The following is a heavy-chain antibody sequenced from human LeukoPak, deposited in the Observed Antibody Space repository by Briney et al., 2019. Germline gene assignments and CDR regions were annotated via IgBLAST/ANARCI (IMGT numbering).Heavy chain of an antibody. CDR1: GFTFSSYA. J-gene: IGHJ4*02. CDR3: ARDPLGTRPGFDY. CDR2: ISGGGGST. Sequence: SGGSLRLSCAASGFTFSSYAMTWVRQAPGKGLEWVSTISGGGGSTYYADSVKGRFTISRDNSKNTLYLQMNSLRAEDTAVYYCARDPLGTRPGFDYWGQGTLVTVSS. D-gene: IGHD1-1*01. V-gene: IGHV3-23*01.